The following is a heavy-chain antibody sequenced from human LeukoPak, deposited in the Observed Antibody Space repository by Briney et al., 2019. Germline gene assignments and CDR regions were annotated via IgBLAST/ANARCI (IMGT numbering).Heavy chain of an antibody. CDR1: GGSISSGDFY. V-gene: IGHV4-31*11. J-gene: IGHJ4*02. D-gene: IGHD3-9*01. Sequence: SETLSLTCAVSGGSISSGDFYWSWIRQHPGKGLEWIGFILYSGSTYYNPSLKTRVTILLDTSKTQFSLKLTSVTAADTAVYYCARSMAVTGHYEIDYWGRGALVTVSS. CDR3: ARSMAVTGHYEIDY. CDR2: ILYSGST.